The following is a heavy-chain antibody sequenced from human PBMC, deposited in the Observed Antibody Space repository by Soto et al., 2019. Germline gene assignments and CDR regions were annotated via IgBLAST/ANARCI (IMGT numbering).Heavy chain of an antibody. V-gene: IGHV1-69*06. CDR1: GGTFSSYA. J-gene: IGHJ3*02. D-gene: IGHD4-17*01. CDR2: IIPIFGTA. Sequence: SVKVSCKASGGTFSSYAISWVRQAPGQGLEWMGGIIPIFGTANYAQKFQGRVTITADKSTSTAYMELSSLRSEDTAVYYCASFDYGGNSGAFDIWGQGTMITVSS. CDR3: ASFDYGGNSGAFDI.